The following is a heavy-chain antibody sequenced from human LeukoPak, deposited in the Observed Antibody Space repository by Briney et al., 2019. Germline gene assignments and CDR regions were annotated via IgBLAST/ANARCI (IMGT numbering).Heavy chain of an antibody. V-gene: IGHV1-8*03. J-gene: IGHJ4*02. CDR3: ARGGYSGYDNDY. D-gene: IGHD5-12*01. CDR2: MNPNSGNT. CDR1: GYTFTSYD. Sequence: ASVKVSCKASGYTFTSYDISWVRQATGQGLEWMGWMNPNSGNTGYAQKFQGRVTITRNTSISTAYMELSSLRSEDTAVYYCARGGYSGYDNDYWGQGTLVTVSS.